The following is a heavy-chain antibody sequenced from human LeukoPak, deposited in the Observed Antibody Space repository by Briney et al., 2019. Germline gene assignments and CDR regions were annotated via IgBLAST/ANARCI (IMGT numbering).Heavy chain of an antibody. Sequence: SVKVSCKASGLTFGSSAVQWVRQARGQRLEWIGWIVVGSGKTNYAQNFQDRVTITRDMSTSTAYMELSSLRSEDTAVYYCAPPLIYYDTNREQHFRWNFGLGGRGPRVIVSS. CDR3: APPLIYYDTNREQHFRWNFGL. J-gene: IGHJ2*01. CDR2: IVVGSGKT. V-gene: IGHV1-58*01. CDR1: GLTFGSSA. D-gene: IGHD3-22*01.